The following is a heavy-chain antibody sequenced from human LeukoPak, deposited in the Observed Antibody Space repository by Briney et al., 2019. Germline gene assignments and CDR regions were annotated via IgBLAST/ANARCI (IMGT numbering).Heavy chain of an antibody. V-gene: IGHV4-34*01. CDR1: GGSFSGYY. J-gene: IGHJ5*02. CDR2: INHSGST. CDR3: ARVTPIAAAGTYWFDP. D-gene: IGHD6-13*01. Sequence: SETLSLTCAVYGGSFSGYYWSWIRQPPGKGLEWIGEINHSGSTNYNPSLKSRVTISVDKSKNQFSLKLSSVTAADTAVYYCARVTPIAAAGTYWFDPWGQGTLVTVSS.